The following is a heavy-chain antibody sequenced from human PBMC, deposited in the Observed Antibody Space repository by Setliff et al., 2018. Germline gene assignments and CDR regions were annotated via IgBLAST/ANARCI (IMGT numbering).Heavy chain of an antibody. CDR2: ISGYGSRT. J-gene: IGHJ3*02. V-gene: IGHV3-23*01. Sequence: GGSLRLSCAAAGFTFSSYAMTWVRQAPGKGLEWVSGISGYGSRTYYADSVKGRSTISRDNSQNTMYLQMNSLRAEDTAVYYCIRDTSGRDAFDIWGQGTMVTVSS. D-gene: IGHD6-19*01. CDR3: IRDTSGRDAFDI. CDR1: GFTFSSYA.